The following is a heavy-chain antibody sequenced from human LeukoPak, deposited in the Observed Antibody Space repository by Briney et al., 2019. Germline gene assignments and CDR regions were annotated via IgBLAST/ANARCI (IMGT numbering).Heavy chain of an antibody. V-gene: IGHV3-30-3*01. J-gene: IGHJ4*02. D-gene: IGHD6-6*01. CDR3: ASQRGIAARPHYFDY. CDR1: GFTFSSYA. Sequence: PGGSLRLSCAASGFTFSSYAMHWVRQAPGKGLEWVAVISYDGSNKYYSDSVKGRFTISRDNSKNTLYLQMNSLRAEDTAVYYCASQRGIAARPHYFDYWGQGTLVTVSS. CDR2: ISYDGSNK.